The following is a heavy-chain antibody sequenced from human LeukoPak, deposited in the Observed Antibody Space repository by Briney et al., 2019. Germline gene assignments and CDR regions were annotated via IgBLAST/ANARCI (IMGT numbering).Heavy chain of an antibody. CDR1: GFTFSNAW. V-gene: IGHV3-11*06. D-gene: IGHD4-23*01. CDR3: ARGRPHGNDY. CDR2: ISSSSSYT. Sequence: GGSLRLSCAASGFTFSNAWMNWVRQAPGKGLEWVSYISSSSSYTNYADSVKGRFTISRDNAKNTLYLQMNSLRVEDTAVYYCARGRPHGNDYWGQGTLVTVSS. J-gene: IGHJ4*02.